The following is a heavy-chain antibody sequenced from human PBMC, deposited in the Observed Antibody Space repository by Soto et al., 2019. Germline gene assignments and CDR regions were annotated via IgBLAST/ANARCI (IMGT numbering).Heavy chain of an antibody. CDR2: ISSSGSLI. J-gene: IGHJ4*02. Sequence: GGSLRLSCAASGFSFSGYGMNWVRQAPGKGLEWISYISSSGSLIYYADSLKGRFTISRDNAKNSLYLQMNSLRAEDTAVYYCATTVTTVDYWGQGXLVTVYS. V-gene: IGHV3-48*03. CDR3: ATTVTTVDY. CDR1: GFSFSGYG. D-gene: IGHD4-17*01.